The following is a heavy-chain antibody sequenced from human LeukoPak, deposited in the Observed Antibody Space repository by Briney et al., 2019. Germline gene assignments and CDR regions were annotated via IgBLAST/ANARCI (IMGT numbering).Heavy chain of an antibody. J-gene: IGHJ4*02. Sequence: GGSLRLSCAASDFTFSSSGMTWVRQAPGKGLEWVSTVSSSGENTYYADSVKGRFTISRDNSRNTLYLQMNSLRAGDTALYYCASTHFYGSANYWGQGTLVTVSS. CDR1: DFTFSSSG. CDR2: VSSSGENT. CDR3: ASTHFYGSANY. D-gene: IGHD3-10*01. V-gene: IGHV3-23*01.